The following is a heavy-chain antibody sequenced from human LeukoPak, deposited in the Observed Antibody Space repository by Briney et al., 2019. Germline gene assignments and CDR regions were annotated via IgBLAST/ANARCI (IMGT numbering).Heavy chain of an antibody. CDR3: AGGAVDGAYFDF. V-gene: IGHV1-2*02. J-gene: IGHJ4*02. Sequence: GASVNVSCKPSGYTFTGHYMHWVRQAPGPGLEWMGCINPNTGGTNYAQKFQGRFTITRDTSISTAYMELRRLRSDDTAVYYCAGGAVDGAYFDFWGQGTLVTVSS. CDR1: GYTFTGHY. CDR2: INPNTGGT. D-gene: IGHD6-19*01.